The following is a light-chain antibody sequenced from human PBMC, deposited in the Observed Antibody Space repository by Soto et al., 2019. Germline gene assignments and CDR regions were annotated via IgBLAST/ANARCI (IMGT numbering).Light chain of an antibody. CDR2: GAS. CDR3: QQDGSSYT. J-gene: IGKJ2*01. CDR1: QTIFNSY. Sequence: ENVLTQSPGTLSLSPGDTATLSCRASQTIFNSYLAWYQQKPGQAPRLLIYGASSSATGIPDRFSGGGSGTDFTLTITRLEPEDFAVYYCQQDGSSYTFGQGTKLEMK. V-gene: IGKV3-20*01.